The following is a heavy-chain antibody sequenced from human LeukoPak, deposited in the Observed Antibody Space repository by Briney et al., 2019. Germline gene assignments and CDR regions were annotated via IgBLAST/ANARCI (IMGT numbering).Heavy chain of an antibody. CDR2: IYSDGTNK. J-gene: IGHJ4*02. CDR1: GFTFSDYG. D-gene: IGHD3-3*01. Sequence: GGSLRLSCAASGFTFSDYGIHWVRQAPGKGLEWVAVIYSDGTNKYFVDSVKGRFAISRDNSKTTVFLQINGLRAEDTAVFYCARDLKSGYMDSWGQGTLVTVSS. CDR3: ARDLKSGYMDS. V-gene: IGHV3-33*01.